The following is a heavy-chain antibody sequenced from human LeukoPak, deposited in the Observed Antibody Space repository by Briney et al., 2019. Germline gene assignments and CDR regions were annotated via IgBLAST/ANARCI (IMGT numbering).Heavy chain of an antibody. J-gene: IGHJ5*02. CDR2: ISSSGSTI. CDR1: GFTFSDYY. CDR3: AGKGGSSEVDWFDP. V-gene: IGHV3-11*01. Sequence: PGGSLRLSCAASGFTFSDYYMSWIRQAPGKGLEWVSYISSSGSTIYYADSAKGRFTISRDNAKNSLYLQMNSLRAEDTAVYYCAGKGGSSEVDWFDPWGQGTLVTVSS. D-gene: IGHD6-6*01.